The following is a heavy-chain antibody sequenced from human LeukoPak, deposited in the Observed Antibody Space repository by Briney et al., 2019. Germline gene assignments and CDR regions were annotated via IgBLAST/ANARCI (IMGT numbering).Heavy chain of an antibody. CDR3: ARDHPQYYYDSSGYSGSWYFDL. V-gene: IGHV4-59*01. CDR2: IFHSGSI. Sequence: KPSETLSLTCTVSGGSISDYSWSWIRQPPGRGLEWTGYIFHSGSINYNPSLKSRVSISIDTSKNQFSLKVTSVTAADTAVYYCARDHPQYYYDSSGYSGSWYFDLWGRGTLVTVSS. CDR1: GGSISDYS. J-gene: IGHJ2*01. D-gene: IGHD3-22*01.